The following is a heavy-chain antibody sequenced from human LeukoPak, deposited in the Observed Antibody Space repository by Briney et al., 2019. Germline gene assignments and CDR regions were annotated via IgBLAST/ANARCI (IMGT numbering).Heavy chain of an antibody. Sequence: GGSLRLSCAASGFTFSSYAMHWVRQAPGKGLEWVAVISYDGSNKYYADSVKGRFTISRDNSKNTLYLQMNSLRAEDTAVYYCARDRWEYSYGGPGEYWGQGTLVTVSS. CDR3: ARDRWEYSYGGPGEY. J-gene: IGHJ4*02. D-gene: IGHD5-18*01. V-gene: IGHV3-30-3*01. CDR1: GFTFSSYA. CDR2: ISYDGSNK.